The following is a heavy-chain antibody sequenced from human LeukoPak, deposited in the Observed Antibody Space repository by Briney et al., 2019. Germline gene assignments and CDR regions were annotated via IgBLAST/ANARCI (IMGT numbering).Heavy chain of an antibody. CDR2: ISYDGSNK. CDR3: AGDLRQLGVIDY. D-gene: IGHD6-6*01. V-gene: IGHV3-30-3*01. Sequence: GGSLRLSCAASGFTFSSYAMHWVRQAPGKGLEWVAVISYDGSNKYYADSVKGRFTISRDNSKNTLYLQMNSLRAEDTAVYYCAGDLRQLGVIDYWGQGTLVTVSS. CDR1: GFTFSSYA. J-gene: IGHJ4*02.